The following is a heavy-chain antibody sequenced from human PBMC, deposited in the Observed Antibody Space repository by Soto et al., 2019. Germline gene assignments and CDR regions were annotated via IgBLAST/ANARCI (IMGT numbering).Heavy chain of an antibody. D-gene: IGHD1-26*01. CDR2: INPNSGDT. Sequence: GAAVKVSCKASGYTFTGYYVHWARQAPGQGLEWMGWINPNSGDTYLAQRFQGRATMNRDTSIGTAYMELRGLTSDDTAEYYCAKGGAIVAAGTRVYLYNAMDVWGQGTTVTVSS. J-gene: IGHJ6*02. CDR3: AKGGAIVAAGTRVYLYNAMDV. V-gene: IGHV1-2*02. CDR1: GYTFTGYY.